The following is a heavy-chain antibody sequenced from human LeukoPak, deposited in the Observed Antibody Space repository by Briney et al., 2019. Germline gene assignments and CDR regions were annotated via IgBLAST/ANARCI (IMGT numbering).Heavy chain of an antibody. V-gene: IGHV1-69*13. CDR2: IIPIFGTA. Sequence: SVKVSCKASGGTFSSYAISWVRQAPGQGLEWMGGIIPIFGTANYAQKFQGRVTITADESTSTAYMELRSLRSDDTAMYYCASSKWSAGGDYYHYMDVWGKGTTVTVSS. J-gene: IGHJ6*03. D-gene: IGHD6-13*01. CDR1: GGTFSSYA. CDR3: ASSKWSAGGDYYHYMDV.